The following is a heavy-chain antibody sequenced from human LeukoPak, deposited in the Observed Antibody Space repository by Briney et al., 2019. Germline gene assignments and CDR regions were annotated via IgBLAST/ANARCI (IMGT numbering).Heavy chain of an antibody. J-gene: IGHJ4*02. CDR1: GFIFSSYG. D-gene: IGHD3-22*01. CDR3: AKDTDGGYYYEFEGYYFDY. CDR2: IWYDGSNK. Sequence: PGGSLRLSCAASGFIFSSYGMHWVRQAPGKGLEWVAVIWYDGSNKYYADSVKGRFTISRDNSKNTLYLQMNSLRAEDTAVYYCAKDTDGGYYYEFEGYYFDYWGQGTLVTVSS. V-gene: IGHV3-33*06.